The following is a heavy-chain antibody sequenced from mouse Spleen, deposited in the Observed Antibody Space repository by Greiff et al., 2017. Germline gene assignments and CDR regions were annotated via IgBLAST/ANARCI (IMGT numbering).Heavy chain of an antibody. J-gene: IGHJ3*01. Sequence: QVQLQQSGAELVRPGTSVKISCKASGYTFTNYWLGWVKQRPGHGLEWIGDIYPGGGYTNYNEKFKGKATLTADTSSSTAYMQLSSLTSEDSAVYFCARRDYGSSPFAYWGQGTLVTVSA. CDR1: GYTFTNYW. D-gene: IGHD1-1*01. CDR2: IYPGGGYT. V-gene: IGHV1-63*02. CDR3: ARRDYGSSPFAY.